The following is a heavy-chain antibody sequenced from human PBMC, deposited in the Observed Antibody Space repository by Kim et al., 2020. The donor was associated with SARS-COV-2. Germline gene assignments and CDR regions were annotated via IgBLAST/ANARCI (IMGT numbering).Heavy chain of an antibody. CDR1: GGSISSGDYF. CDR3: RRRRVGSSSDV. CDR2: IHSGGSS. D-gene: IGHD1-26*01. Sequence: SETLSLTCTVSGGSISSGDYFWGWIRQPPGKGLEWIGNIHSGGSSYYNPSLKSRVTISVDTSKNQFPLKLNSVTAADTALFYCRRRRVGSSSDVWGQGTTVTVSS. J-gene: IGHJ6*02. V-gene: IGHV4-39*01.